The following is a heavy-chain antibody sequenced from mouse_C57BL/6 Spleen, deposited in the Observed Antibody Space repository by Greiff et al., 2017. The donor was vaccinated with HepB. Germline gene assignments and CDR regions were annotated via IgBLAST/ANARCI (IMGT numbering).Heavy chain of an antibody. CDR1: GYTFTDYY. Sequence: VQLVESGPELVKPGASVKISCKASGYTFTDYYINWGKQRPGQGLEWIGWIFPGSGSTYYNEKFKGKATLTVDKSSSTAYLLLSSLTSEDSAVYFCARSTYYGSSYDYYAMDYWGQGTSVTVSS. V-gene: IGHV1-75*01. J-gene: IGHJ4*01. D-gene: IGHD1-1*01. CDR2: IFPGSGST. CDR3: ARSTYYGSSYDYYAMDY.